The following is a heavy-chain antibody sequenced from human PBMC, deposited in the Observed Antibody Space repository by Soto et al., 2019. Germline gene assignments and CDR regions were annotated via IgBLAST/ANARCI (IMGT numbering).Heavy chain of an antibody. CDR1: GGSFSGYY. Sequence: QVQLQQWGAGLLKPSETLSLTCAVYGGSFSGYYWTWIRQPPGTGLEWIGEINHSGSTNYNPSLKSRVTISVDTSKNQFSLKLTSVTGADTAVYHCARDKITGLFDYWGQGTLVTVSS. V-gene: IGHV4-34*01. CDR2: INHSGST. J-gene: IGHJ4*02. CDR3: ARDKITGLFDY. D-gene: IGHD2-8*02.